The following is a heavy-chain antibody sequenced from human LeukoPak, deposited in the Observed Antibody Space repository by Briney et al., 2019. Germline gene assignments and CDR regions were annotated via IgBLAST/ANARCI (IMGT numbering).Heavy chain of an antibody. Sequence: GGSLRLSCTASEFIFSIYDLHWVRHAPGKGLEYVSTIGTAGDTYYAGPVRDRFFISREDAKNSLYLQMISLRADDTAVYYCARAPSRGERLRAFDVWGQGTMVTVST. CDR3: ARAPSRGERLRAFDV. CDR1: EFIFSIYD. V-gene: IGHV3-13*01. J-gene: IGHJ3*01. D-gene: IGHD1-26*01. CDR2: IGTAGDT.